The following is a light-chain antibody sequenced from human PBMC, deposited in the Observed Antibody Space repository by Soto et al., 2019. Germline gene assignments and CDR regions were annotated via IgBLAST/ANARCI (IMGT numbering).Light chain of an antibody. CDR1: SNDVGGYNY. V-gene: IGLV2-14*03. CDR3: GSYTGSSTYV. CDR2: DVS. J-gene: IGLJ1*01. Sequence: HCARTQPAPGSGAPGEASPIFCTGTSNDVGGYNYVSWYQQHPGKAPKLMIYDVSNRPSGVSNRFSGSKSANTASLTISGLQTEDESDYYCGSYTGSSTYVFGTGTKVTVL.